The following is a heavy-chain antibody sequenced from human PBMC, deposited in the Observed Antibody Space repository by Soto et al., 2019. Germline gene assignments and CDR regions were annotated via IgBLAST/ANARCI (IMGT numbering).Heavy chain of an antibody. CDR2: VSGGGGTT. J-gene: IGHJ4*02. Sequence: EVQLLESGGGLVQPGGSLRLSCTASGFSFSSYAMTWVRQSPGKGLEWVSVVSGGGGTTYYADSVKGRLTISRDKSNNTLYLHMSNLTNEDTAGYYCAKRGYKINWHLDCWGQGNLVTVSS. V-gene: IGHV3-23*01. D-gene: IGHD1-1*01. CDR3: AKRGYKINWHLDC. CDR1: GFSFSSYA.